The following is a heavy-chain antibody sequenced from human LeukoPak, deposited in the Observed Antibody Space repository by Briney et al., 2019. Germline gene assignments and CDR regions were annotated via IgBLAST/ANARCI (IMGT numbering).Heavy chain of an antibody. J-gene: IGHJ4*02. CDR2: LYYSGNT. V-gene: IGHV4-59*01. CDR3: ARGENEDLVDN. D-gene: IGHD1-1*01. Sequence: SETLSLTCTVSGGSMSDYYWSWIRQSPVRGLEWIGYLYYSGNTDYNPSLKSRLTISRDMAKNQFSLKLSSVTSADTAVYYCARGENEDLVDNWGQGTLVTVSS. CDR1: GGSMSDYY.